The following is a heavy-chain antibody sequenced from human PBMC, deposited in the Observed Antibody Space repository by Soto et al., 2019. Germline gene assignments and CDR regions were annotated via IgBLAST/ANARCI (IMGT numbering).Heavy chain of an antibody. J-gene: IGHJ6*02. D-gene: IGHD3-10*01. CDR3: ARDLDDRWGGARYYYGMDV. CDR1: GYTFTSYG. V-gene: IGHV1-18*01. CDR2: ISAYNGNT. Sequence: QVQLVQSGAEVKKPGASVKVSCKASGYTFTSYGISWVRQAPGQGLEWMGWISAYNGNTNYAQKLQGRVTMTTDTFTSTAYMELRSVRSDDTAVYYCARDLDDRWGGARYYYGMDVWGQGATVTVSS.